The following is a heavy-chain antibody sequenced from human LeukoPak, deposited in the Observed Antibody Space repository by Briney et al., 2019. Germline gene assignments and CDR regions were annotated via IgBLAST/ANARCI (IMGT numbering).Heavy chain of an antibody. CDR1: GFTFSNYG. D-gene: IGHD3-22*01. CDR2: IRYDGSNK. J-gene: IGHJ3*02. Sequence: PGGSLRLSCAASGFTFSNYGMHWVRQAPGKGLEWVAFIRYDGSNKYYADSVKGRFTISRDNSKNTLYLQMNSLRAEDTAVYYCAKAATSIDYYDSSGHPGAFDIWGQGTMVTVSS. CDR3: AKAATSIDYYDSSGHPGAFDI. V-gene: IGHV3-30*02.